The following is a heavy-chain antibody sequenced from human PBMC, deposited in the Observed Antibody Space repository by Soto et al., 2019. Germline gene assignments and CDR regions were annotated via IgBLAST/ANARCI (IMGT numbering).Heavy chain of an antibody. V-gene: IGHV3-23*01. J-gene: IGHJ6*02. CDR1: GFTFSNYA. CDR3: AKRAFYGAGIPNYYGMDV. CDR2: ISGTGGGT. Sequence: EVHLLESGGGLVQPWGSLRLSCAASGFTFSNYAMTWVRQAPGKGLEWVSVISGTGGGTNNADSAKGRFTTSRDNSKNTLYLQMNSLRAEDTTVYHCAKRAFYGAGIPNYYGMDVWGQGTAVTVSS. D-gene: IGHD3-10*01.